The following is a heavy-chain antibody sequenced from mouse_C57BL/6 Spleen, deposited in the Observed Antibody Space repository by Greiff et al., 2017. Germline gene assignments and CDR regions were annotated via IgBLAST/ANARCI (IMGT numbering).Heavy chain of an antibody. D-gene: IGHD2-1*01. CDR1: GFTFTAYY. V-gene: IGHV7-3*01. Sequence: EVKLMESGGGLVQPGGSLSLSCAASGFTFTAYYMSCVRQPPGKALEWLCFIRNKANGYTTEYSASLKGRFTISSDNSQSILYLQMNALRAEDSATYYCARLYGNYVWYFDVWGTGTTVTVSS. J-gene: IGHJ1*03. CDR3: ARLYGNYVWYFDV. CDR2: IRNKANGYTT.